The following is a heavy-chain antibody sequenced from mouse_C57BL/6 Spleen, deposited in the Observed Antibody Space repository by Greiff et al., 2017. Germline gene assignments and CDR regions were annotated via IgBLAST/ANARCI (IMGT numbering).Heavy chain of an antibody. CDR2: IYPGGGDT. D-gene: IGHD2-12*01. J-gene: IGHJ2*01. Sequence: VQLVESGPELVKPGASVKISCKASGYAFSSSWMNWVKQRPGKGLEWIGRIYPGGGDTNYTGKFKGKATLTADKSSSTAYMQLSSLTSEDSAVYFCARPVTRGYFDYWGQGTTLTVSS. CDR3: ARPVTRGYFDY. V-gene: IGHV1-82*01. CDR1: GYAFSSSW.